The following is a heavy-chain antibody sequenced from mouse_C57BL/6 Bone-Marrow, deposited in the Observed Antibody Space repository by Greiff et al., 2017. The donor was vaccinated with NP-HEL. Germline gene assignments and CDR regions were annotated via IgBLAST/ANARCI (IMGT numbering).Heavy chain of an antibody. Sequence: VQLQQSGAELVRPGASVKLSCTASGFNIKDDYMHWVKQRPEQGLEWIGWIDPANGDTEYASKFQGKATITADTSSNTAYLQLSSLTSEDTAVYYCTTTVVAWDYWGQGTTLTVSS. CDR2: IDPANGDT. D-gene: IGHD1-1*01. CDR1: GFNIKDDY. V-gene: IGHV14-4*01. CDR3: TTTVVAWDY. J-gene: IGHJ2*01.